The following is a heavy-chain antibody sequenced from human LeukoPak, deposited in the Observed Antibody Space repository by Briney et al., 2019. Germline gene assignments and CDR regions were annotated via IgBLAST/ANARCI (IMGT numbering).Heavy chain of an antibody. CDR1: GFNLSYYW. D-gene: IGHD2-21*02. V-gene: IGHV3-7*01. Sequence: GGSLRLSCAASGFNLSYYWMTWVRQAPGKGLEWVANIKHDGSEKHYVDSVKGRFTISRDNAKNTLYLQMNSLRAEDTAVYYCARSKGDCGGDCTYYFDYWGQGTLVTVSS. CDR3: ARSKGDCGGDCTYYFDY. J-gene: IGHJ4*02. CDR2: IKHDGSEK.